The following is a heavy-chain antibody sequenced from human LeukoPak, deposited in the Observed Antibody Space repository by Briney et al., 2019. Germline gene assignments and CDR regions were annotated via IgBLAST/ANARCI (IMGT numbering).Heavy chain of an antibody. CDR2: IIPIFGTA. CDR3: ARGLVSGYSYGYFGY. CDR1: GGTFSSYA. V-gene: IGHV1-69*06. Sequence: ASVKVSCKASGGTFSSYAISWVRQAPGQGLEWMGGIIPIFGTANYAQKFQGRVTITADKSTSTAYMELSSLRSEDTAVYYCARGLVSGYSYGYFGYWGQGTLVTVSS. D-gene: IGHD5-18*01. J-gene: IGHJ4*02.